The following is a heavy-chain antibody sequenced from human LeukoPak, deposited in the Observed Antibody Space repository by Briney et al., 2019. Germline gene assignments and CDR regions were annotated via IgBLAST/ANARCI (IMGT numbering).Heavy chain of an antibody. CDR1: GGSISSGGYS. Sequence: SQTLSLTCAASGGSISSGGYSWSWIRQPPGKGLEWIGYIYHSGSTYYNPSLKSRVTISVDRSKNQFSLKLSSVTAADTAVYYCAREGGYPYDAFGIWGQGTMVTVSS. J-gene: IGHJ3*02. CDR3: AREGGYPYDAFGI. V-gene: IGHV4-30-2*01. CDR2: IYHSGST. D-gene: IGHD5-12*01.